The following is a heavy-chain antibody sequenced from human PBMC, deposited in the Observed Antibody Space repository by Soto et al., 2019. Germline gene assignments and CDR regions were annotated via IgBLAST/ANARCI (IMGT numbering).Heavy chain of an antibody. V-gene: IGHV3-30*18. D-gene: IGHD3-3*01. CDR1: GFSFSSYA. Sequence: QVQLVESGGGVVQPGRSLRLSCAASGFSFSSYAMHWVRQAPGKGLEWVAIISHDGNIKRYADFVEGRFIVFRDNSNNSLLLKMESLKTDHTAVYYCAKALAYGDFWRGLEYWGQGTLVTVAS. J-gene: IGHJ4*02. CDR3: AKALAYGDFWRGLEY. CDR2: ISHDGNIK.